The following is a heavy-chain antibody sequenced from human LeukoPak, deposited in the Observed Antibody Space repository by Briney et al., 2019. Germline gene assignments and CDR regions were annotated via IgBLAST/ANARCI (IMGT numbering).Heavy chain of an antibody. J-gene: IGHJ5*02. Sequence: GRSLRLSCAASGFTFSSYWMSWVRQAPGKGLEWVANINEDGSDKYYVDSVKGRFTISRDNAKNSLFLQMNSLRAEDTAVYYCARPTVNFWSGHYTTWGQGTLVTVSS. V-gene: IGHV3-7*01. CDR1: GFTFSSYW. CDR3: ARPTVNFWSGHYTT. D-gene: IGHD3-3*01. CDR2: INEDGSDK.